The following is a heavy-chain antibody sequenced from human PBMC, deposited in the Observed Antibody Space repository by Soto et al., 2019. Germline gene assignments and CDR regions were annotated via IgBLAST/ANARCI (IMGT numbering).Heavy chain of an antibody. CDR2: IYHSGST. J-gene: IGHJ4*02. Sequence: TLSVNRGVSGGSICRWGSSWSWIRQPPGKGLEWIGYIYHSGSTYYNPSLKSRVTISVDWSKNQFSLKLSSVTAADTAVYYCARVPDYWGQGTLVTVSS. CDR1: GGSICRWGSS. V-gene: IGHV4-30-2*01. CDR3: ARVPDY.